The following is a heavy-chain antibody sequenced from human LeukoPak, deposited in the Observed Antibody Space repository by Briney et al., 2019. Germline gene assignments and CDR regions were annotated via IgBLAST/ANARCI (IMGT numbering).Heavy chain of an antibody. CDR1: GLTITNSP. CDR3: AKDSYDSSGDYFPWYFDL. D-gene: IGHD3-22*01. CDR2: IIETDGRT. J-gene: IGHJ2*01. Sequence: GGSLRLSCVASGLTITNSPMSWVRQAPGKGLEWVSSIIETDGRTSYADSVRGRFTISRDNAKNSLYLQMSSLRAEDTAFYYCAKDSYDSSGDYFPWYFDLWGRGTLVTVSS. V-gene: IGHV3-23*01.